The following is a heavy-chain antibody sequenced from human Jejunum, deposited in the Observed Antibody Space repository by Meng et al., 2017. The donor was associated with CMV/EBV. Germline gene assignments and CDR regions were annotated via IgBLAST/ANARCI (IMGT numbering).Heavy chain of an antibody. CDR1: GGSVNNYY. CDR2: FYSSDTY. D-gene: IGHD1-26*01. V-gene: IGHV4-4*07. CDR3: ARGPGASTREGFDY. J-gene: IGHJ4*02. Sequence: QGQLQESGPGLVKPSETLSLTCTVSGGSVNNYYWSWIRKSAGKGLEWIGRFYSSDTYNYHPSLDSRVTMSLDTSKNQFSLNLRSVTAADTATYYCARGPGASTREGFDYWGLGTLVTVSS.